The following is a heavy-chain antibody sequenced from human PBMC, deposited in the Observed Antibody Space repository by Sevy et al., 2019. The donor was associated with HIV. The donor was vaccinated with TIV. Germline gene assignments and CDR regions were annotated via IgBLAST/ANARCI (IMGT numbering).Heavy chain of an antibody. CDR2: INPSGGST. D-gene: IGHD3-22*01. J-gene: IGHJ4*02. CDR1: GYTFTSYY. V-gene: IGHV1-46*01. Sequence: ASVKVSCKASGYTFTSYYMHWVRQAPGQGLEWMGIINPSGGSTSYAQKFQGRVTMTRETSTSTVYMELSSLRSEDTAVYYCARASRGDYDSSGYPFDYWGQGTLVTVSS. CDR3: ARASRGDYDSSGYPFDY.